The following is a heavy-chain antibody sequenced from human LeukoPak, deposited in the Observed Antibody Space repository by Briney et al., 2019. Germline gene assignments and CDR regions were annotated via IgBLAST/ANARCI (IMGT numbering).Heavy chain of an antibody. CDR2: IKQDGSEK. CDR1: GFTFSSYA. J-gene: IGHJ4*02. Sequence: GGSLRLSCAASGFTFSSYAMSWVRQAPGKGLEWVANIKQDGSEKYYVDSVKGRFTISRDNAKNSLYLQMNSLRAEDTAVYYCARIKRYYWGQGTQVTVSS. V-gene: IGHV3-7*01. CDR3: ARIKRYY.